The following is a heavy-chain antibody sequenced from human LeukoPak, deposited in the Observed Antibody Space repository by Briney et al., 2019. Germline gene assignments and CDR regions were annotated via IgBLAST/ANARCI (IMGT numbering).Heavy chain of an antibody. D-gene: IGHD2-2*01. CDR3: ARQGTITYAYFDY. CDR2: VFYSGNT. Sequence: PSETLSLTCTVSGGSLTGYFWSWIRQPPGKGLEWLGYVFYSGNTRYNPSLESRVTTSADTSKNQFSLRLTPVTAADTAVYYCARQGTITYAYFDYWSQGTLVTVSS. CDR1: GGSLTGYF. V-gene: IGHV4-59*08. J-gene: IGHJ4*02.